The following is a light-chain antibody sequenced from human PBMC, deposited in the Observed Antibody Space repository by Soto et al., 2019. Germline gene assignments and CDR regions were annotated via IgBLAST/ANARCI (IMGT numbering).Light chain of an antibody. CDR2: GNS. CDR1: SSNIGAGYD. J-gene: IGLJ1*01. Sequence: LPQPPSVSEAPGQKVTISCTGRSSNIGAGYDLHLYHQLPGTAPKLLLYGNSNRPSGVPDRFSGSKSGTSASLAITGLQAEDEADYYCQSYDSSLSAYGFGTGTKVTVL. V-gene: IGLV1-40*01. CDR3: QSYDSSLSAYG.